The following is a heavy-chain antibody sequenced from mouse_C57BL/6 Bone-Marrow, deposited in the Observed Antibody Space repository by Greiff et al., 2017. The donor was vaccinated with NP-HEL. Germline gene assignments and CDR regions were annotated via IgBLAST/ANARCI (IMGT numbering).Heavy chain of an antibody. CDR3: AITTVVAPDY. J-gene: IGHJ2*01. D-gene: IGHD1-1*01. V-gene: IGHV1-64*01. CDR2: IHPNSGST. CDR1: GYTFTSYW. Sequence: VQVVESGAELVKPGASVKLSCKASGYTFTSYWMHWVKQRPGQGLEWIGMIHPNSGSTNYNEKFKSKATLTVDKSSSTAYMQLSSLTSEDSAVYYCAITTVVAPDYWGQGTTLTVSS.